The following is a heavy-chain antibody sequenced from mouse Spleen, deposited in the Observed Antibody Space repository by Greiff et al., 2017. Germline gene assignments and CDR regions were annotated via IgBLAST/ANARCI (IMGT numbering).Heavy chain of an antibody. CDR3: ARNSPYGNTPLDY. V-gene: IGHV1-55*01. J-gene: IGHJ2*01. D-gene: IGHD2-1*01. CDR2: IYPGSGST. CDR1: GYTFTSYW. Sequence: VQLQQSGAELVKPGASVKMSCKASGYTFTSYWITWVKQRPGQGLEWIGDIYPGSGSTNYNEKFKSKATLTVDTSSSTAYMQLSSLTSEDSAVYYCARNSPYGNTPLDYWGQGTTLTVSS.